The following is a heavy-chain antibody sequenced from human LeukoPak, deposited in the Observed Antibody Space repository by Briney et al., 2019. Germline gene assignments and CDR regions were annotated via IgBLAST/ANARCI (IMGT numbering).Heavy chain of an antibody. J-gene: IGHJ4*02. D-gene: IGHD5-24*01. CDR3: ARGRDGYSFGFDY. Sequence: GESLKISCKGSGYTFTSYWIGWVRQMPGKGLEWMGIIYPGDSGTTYSPSFQGQVTISADKSISTAYLQWSSLKASDTAMYYCARGRDGYSFGFDYWGQGTLVTVSS. CDR1: GYTFTSYW. CDR2: IYPGDSGT. V-gene: IGHV5-51*01.